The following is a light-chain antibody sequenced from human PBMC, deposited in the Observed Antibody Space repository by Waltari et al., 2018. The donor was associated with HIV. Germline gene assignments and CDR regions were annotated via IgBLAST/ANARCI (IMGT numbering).Light chain of an antibody. J-gene: IGLJ3*02. CDR2: DNN. Sequence: QSVLTQPPSVSAAPGQKVPISCSGSSSNIGNNYVSWYQQLPGTTPNLLIYDNNKPPSWIPDRFSGSKSGTSATLRVTVLQTGDEADYYCGTWDISLSAWVFGGGTKLTVL. CDR1: SSNIGNNY. V-gene: IGLV1-51*01. CDR3: GTWDISLSAWV.